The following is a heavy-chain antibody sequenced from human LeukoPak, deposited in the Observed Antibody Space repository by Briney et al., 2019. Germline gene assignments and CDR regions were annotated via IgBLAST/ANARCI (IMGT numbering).Heavy chain of an antibody. Sequence: PSETLSLTCTVSGGSISSNNYYWGWIRQSPGKGLEWIGSIYHSGSTYYNPSLKSRVTISVDTSKNQFSLKLSSVTAADTAVYYCARLGSSSWYGVLFDPWGQGTLVTVSS. J-gene: IGHJ5*02. CDR3: ARLGSSSWYGVLFDP. CDR2: IYHSGST. CDR1: GGSISSNNYY. D-gene: IGHD6-13*01. V-gene: IGHV4-39*07.